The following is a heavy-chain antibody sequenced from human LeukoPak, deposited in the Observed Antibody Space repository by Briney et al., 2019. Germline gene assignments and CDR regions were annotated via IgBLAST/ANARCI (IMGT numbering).Heavy chain of an antibody. D-gene: IGHD2-8*01. CDR1: GFTVSSNY. Sequence: PGGSLRLSCAASGFTVSSNYMSWVRQAPGKGLEWVSLISVANNTYYADSVKGRFTISRDNSKNTLYLQMNSLRAEDTAVYYCARDSLGQTLIQSYGLDVWGQGTTVTVSS. J-gene: IGHJ6*02. V-gene: IGHV3-66*01. CDR3: ARDSLGQTLIQSYGLDV. CDR2: ISVANNT.